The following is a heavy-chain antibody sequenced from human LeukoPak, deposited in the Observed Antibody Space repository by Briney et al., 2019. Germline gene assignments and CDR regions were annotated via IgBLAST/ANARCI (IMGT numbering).Heavy chain of an antibody. CDR1: GFTFANYA. V-gene: IGHV3-23*01. CDR3: VKESPYPEGSTARIYYFDN. CDR2: LTPAGTT. J-gene: IGHJ4*02. Sequence: GGSLRLSCAASGFTFANYAMSWVRQAPGKGLEWVSALTPAGTTFYADIVKGRFSVSRDNSKNTLSLQMNSLRAEDTAVYYCVKESPYPEGSTARIYYFDNWGQGTLATVSS. D-gene: IGHD2-2*01.